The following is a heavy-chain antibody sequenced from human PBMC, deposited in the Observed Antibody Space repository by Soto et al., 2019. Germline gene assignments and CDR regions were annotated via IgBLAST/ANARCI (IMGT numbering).Heavy chain of an antibody. Sequence: SETLSLTCSVSGADINTYSWTWIRQPAGTGLEGIGRIYTSASINYTPSLRGRVTLSVDTSTNQVSLKLASVTAADTAVYYCARDREAGYNFYYGMDVWGRGTTVTVSS. J-gene: IGHJ6*02. D-gene: IGHD6-19*01. CDR3: ARDREAGYNFYYGMDV. CDR2: IYTSASI. V-gene: IGHV4-4*07. CDR1: GADINTYS.